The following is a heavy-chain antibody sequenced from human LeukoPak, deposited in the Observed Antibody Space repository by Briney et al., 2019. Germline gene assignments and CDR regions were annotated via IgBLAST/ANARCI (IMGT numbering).Heavy chain of an antibody. V-gene: IGHV4-39*07. J-gene: IGHJ4*02. CDR1: GDSISGSSYY. CDR2: IYYSGST. CDR3: ARDRITIFGVVTADY. D-gene: IGHD3-3*01. Sequence: SETLSLTCTVSGDSISGSSYYWGWIRQPPGKGLEWIGSIYYSGSTYYNPSLKSRVTISVDTSKNQFSLKLSSVTAADTAVYYCARDRITIFGVVTADYWGQGTLVTVSS.